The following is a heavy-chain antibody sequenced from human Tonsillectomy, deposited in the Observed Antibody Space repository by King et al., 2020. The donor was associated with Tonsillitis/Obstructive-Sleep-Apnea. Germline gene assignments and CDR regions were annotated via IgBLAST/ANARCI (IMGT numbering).Heavy chain of an antibody. D-gene: IGHD2-8*01. Sequence: VQLVESGGGLIQPGGALRLSCAASGFTVSSNYMSWVRQAPGKGLEWGSLIYSDGNTYYADSVKGRFTISRDNSKNTLYLQMNSLRAEDTAVYYCARALGYCTNGVCSYYFDYWGQGTLVTVSS. V-gene: IGHV3-53*01. J-gene: IGHJ4*02. CDR1: GFTVSSNY. CDR3: ARALGYCTNGVCSYYFDY. CDR2: IYSDGNT.